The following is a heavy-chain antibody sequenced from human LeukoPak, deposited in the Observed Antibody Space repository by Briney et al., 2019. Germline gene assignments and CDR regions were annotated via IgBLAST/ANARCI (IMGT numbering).Heavy chain of an antibody. D-gene: IGHD3-16*02. J-gene: IGHJ4*02. CDR2: INHSGST. CDR1: GLSFSTYS. Sequence: GSLRLSCAASGLSFSTYSMNWIRQPPGKGLEWIGEINHSGSTNYNPSLKSRVTISVDTSKNQFALKLSSVTAADTAVYYCARLDDYVWGSYRSPFDYWGQGTLSPSPQ. CDR3: ARLDDYVWGSYRSPFDY. V-gene: IGHV4-34*01.